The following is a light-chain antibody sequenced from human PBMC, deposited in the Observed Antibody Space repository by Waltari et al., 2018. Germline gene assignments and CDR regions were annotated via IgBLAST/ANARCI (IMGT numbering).Light chain of an antibody. CDR3: QQYNIWPRT. Sequence: EIVMTQSPATLSVSPGERATLSCRASQSVYSNLAWYQQKPGQAPRLLIYGAFTRATGIPARFSGSGSGTEFTLIISSLQSEDFAVYYCQQYNIWPRTFGQGTKVEVK. CDR2: GAF. J-gene: IGKJ1*01. CDR1: QSVYSN. V-gene: IGKV3-15*01.